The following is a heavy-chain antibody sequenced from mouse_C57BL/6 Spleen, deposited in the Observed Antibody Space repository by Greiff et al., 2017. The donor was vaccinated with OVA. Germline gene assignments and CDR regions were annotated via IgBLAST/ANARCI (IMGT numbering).Heavy chain of an antibody. CDR2: FYPGSGGI. CDR1: GYTFTEYP. Sequence: QVQLKQSGAELVKPGASVKLSCKASGYTFTEYPLNWVKQRSGQGIEWIGWFYPGSGGIKYNEKFKDKATLTADKSSSTVYMELSRLTSEDAAVYFCARHEDYYGKNAMDYWGQGTSVTVSS. V-gene: IGHV1-62-2*01. D-gene: IGHD1-1*01. J-gene: IGHJ4*01. CDR3: ARHEDYYGKNAMDY.